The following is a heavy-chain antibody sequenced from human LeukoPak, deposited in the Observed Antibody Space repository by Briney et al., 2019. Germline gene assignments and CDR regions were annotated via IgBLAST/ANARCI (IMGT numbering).Heavy chain of an antibody. D-gene: IGHD1-7*01. V-gene: IGHV3-66*01. CDR1: GFTVSSNY. CDR2: IYSGGST. CDR3: ARWELYYFDY. J-gene: IGHJ4*02. Sequence: GGSLRLSCAASGFTVSSNYMSWVRQAPGKGLEWVSVIYSGGSTYYADSVKGRFTISRDNSKNTLYLQMNSLRAEDTAVYHCARWELYYFDYWGQGTLVTVSS.